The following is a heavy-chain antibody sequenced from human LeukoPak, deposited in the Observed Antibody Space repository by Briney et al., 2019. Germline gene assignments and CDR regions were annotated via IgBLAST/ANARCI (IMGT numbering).Heavy chain of an antibody. J-gene: IGHJ4*02. CDR2: IKEDGTYT. Sequence: GGSLRLSCAASGFSFSKYWMHWVRHTPGEGLVWVARIKEDGTYTSYADSVKGRFTISRDNARNTVFLQMNSLRAEDTAVYYCARDFDMGITPGDDFDFWGQGTLVTVSS. CDR3: ARDFDMGITPGDDFDF. CDR1: GFSFSKYW. D-gene: IGHD3-9*01. V-gene: IGHV3-74*01.